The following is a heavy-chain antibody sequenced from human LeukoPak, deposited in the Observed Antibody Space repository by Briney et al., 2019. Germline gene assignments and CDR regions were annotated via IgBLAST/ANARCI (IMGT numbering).Heavy chain of an antibody. CDR1: GFTFSSHR. J-gene: IGHJ4*02. V-gene: IGHV3-48*04. Sequence: GGSLRLSCAASGFTFSSHRMHWVRQAPGQGLEWDAYVSTSSTTIQYADSVKGRFTISRDDAKNSLSLQMNSLRVEDTAVYYCARVIAIHTVTPFDHWGQGTLVTVSS. CDR2: VSTSSTTI. CDR3: ARVIAIHTVTPFDH. D-gene: IGHD4-11*01.